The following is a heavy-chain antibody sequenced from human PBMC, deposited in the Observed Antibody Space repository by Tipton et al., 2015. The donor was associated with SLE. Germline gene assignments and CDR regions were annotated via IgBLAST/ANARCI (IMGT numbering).Heavy chain of an antibody. J-gene: IGHJ4*02. D-gene: IGHD6-6*01. V-gene: IGHV4-4*07. Sequence: LRLSCTVSGGSISSYYWSWIRQPAGKGLEWIGRIYTSGSTNYNPSLKSRVTMSVDTSKNQFSLKLSSVTAADTAVYYCARDTPYSSSSDYWGQGTLVTVSS. CDR1: GGSISSYY. CDR2: IYTSGST. CDR3: ARDTPYSSSSDY.